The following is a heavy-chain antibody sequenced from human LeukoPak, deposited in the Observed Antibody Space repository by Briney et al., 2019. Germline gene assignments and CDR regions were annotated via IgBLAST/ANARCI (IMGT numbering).Heavy chain of an antibody. Sequence: PGGSLRLSCAASGFTFSNYWMSWVRQAPGKGLEFMANIKQDGSEKYYVDSVKGRFTISRDNAKNTLYLQMNSLRAEDAAVYFCARGLSVGVAYGDNWGQGTLVTVSS. CDR1: GFTFSNYW. J-gene: IGHJ4*02. V-gene: IGHV3-7*01. D-gene: IGHD3-3*01. CDR2: IKQDGSEK. CDR3: ARGLSVGVAYGDN.